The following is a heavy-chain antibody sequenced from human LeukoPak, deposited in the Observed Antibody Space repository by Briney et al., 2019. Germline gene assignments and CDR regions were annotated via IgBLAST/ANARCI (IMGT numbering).Heavy chain of an antibody. Sequence: GGSLRLSCSASGFTFSTYWMSWVRQAPGKGLEWMANINRDGGAQNYVDSVKGRFTISRDNAKDSLFLQMNNLRAEDTALYYCARDGIPTYAFDIWGPGTMVTVSP. V-gene: IGHV3-7*01. J-gene: IGHJ3*02. D-gene: IGHD1-26*01. CDR1: GFTFSTYW. CDR3: ARDGIPTYAFDI. CDR2: INRDGGAQ.